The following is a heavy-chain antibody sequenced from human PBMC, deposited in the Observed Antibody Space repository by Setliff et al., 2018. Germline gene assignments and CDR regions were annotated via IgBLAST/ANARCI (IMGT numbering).Heavy chain of an antibody. J-gene: IGHJ4*02. CDR1: GDSISSGYYY. CDR3: ARGGTFRYFDF. Sequence: SETLSLTCTVSGDSISSGYYYWSWIRQHPGKGLEWIGRIHYSGTTYYNASLKSRVTMSVDTSKNQFSLNLRSVTAADTAVYYCARGGTFRYFDFWGQGAPVTVSS. D-gene: IGHD5-12*01. V-gene: IGHV4-39*07. CDR2: IHYSGTT.